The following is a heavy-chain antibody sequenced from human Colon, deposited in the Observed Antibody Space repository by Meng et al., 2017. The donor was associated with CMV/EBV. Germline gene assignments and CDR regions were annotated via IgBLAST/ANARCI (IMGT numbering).Heavy chain of an antibody. V-gene: IGHV4-38-2*01. J-gene: IGHJ1*01. Sequence: SETLSLTCSVSGFSISSGYYWGWIRQSPEKGLEWIGTTYYGGTTTYNPSLKNRVRISIDTSKNQFFLKLDSVTAADTAVYFCARLHQTYYYDSSGYLEYFQHWGQGTLVTVSS. D-gene: IGHD3-22*01. CDR2: TYYGGTT. CDR1: GFSISSGYY. CDR3: ARLHQTYYYDSSGYLEYFQH.